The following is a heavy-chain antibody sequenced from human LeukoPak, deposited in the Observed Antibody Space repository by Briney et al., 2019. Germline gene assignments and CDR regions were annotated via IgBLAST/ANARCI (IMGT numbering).Heavy chain of an antibody. CDR3: ATETIGRHYDY. V-gene: IGHV3-21*01. CDR2: IGPTGTDR. CDR1: GFTFSSSG. J-gene: IGHJ4*02. Sequence: PGGSLRLSCAASGFTFSSSGFNWFRQAPGKGLEWVSSIGPTGTDRYYADSVRGRFTISRDNAKNSMYLQMDSLRDEDTAVYYCATETIGRHYDYWGQGTLLTVSS.